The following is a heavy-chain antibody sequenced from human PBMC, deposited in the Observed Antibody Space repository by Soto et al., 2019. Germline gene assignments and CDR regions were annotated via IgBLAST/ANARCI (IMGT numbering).Heavy chain of an antibody. V-gene: IGHV3-7*03. Sequence: PGGSLRLSCAASGFSFSSHWMSWVCQAPGKGLEWVANIKQDGNDKRYVDSVKGRFTISRDNAKSSLYLQMNSLRAEDTAVYYCARYSYSSGPQDSWGQGTLVTVSS. CDR2: IKQDGNDK. J-gene: IGHJ4*02. CDR3: ARYSYSSGPQDS. CDR1: GFSFSSHW. D-gene: IGHD6-19*01.